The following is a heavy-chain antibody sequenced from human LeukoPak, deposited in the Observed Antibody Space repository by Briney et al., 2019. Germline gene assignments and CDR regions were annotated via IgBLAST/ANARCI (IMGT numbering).Heavy chain of an antibody. CDR1: GGTFSSYA. J-gene: IGHJ4*02. V-gene: IGHV1-69*13. D-gene: IGHD6-19*01. Sequence: SVKVSCKASGGTFSSYAISWVRQAPGQGLEWMGGIIPIFGTANYAQKFQGRVTITADESTSTAYMELSSLRSEDTAVYYCARVPIAVAGTAYFGYWGQGTLVTVSS. CDR2: IIPIFGTA. CDR3: ARVPIAVAGTAYFGY.